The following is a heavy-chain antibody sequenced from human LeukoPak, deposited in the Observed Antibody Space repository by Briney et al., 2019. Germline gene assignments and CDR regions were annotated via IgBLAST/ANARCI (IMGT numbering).Heavy chain of an antibody. CDR3: AKPVTVSSPFDY. CDR2: INKNVVST. V-gene: IGHV3-23*01. CDR1: GFTFSSYA. D-gene: IGHD3-10*01. Sequence: GGSLRLSCAASGFTFSSYAMSWVRQAPGKGLEWVSTINKNVVSTYYVHYAEGRFTISRDNSKNTLYLHMNTLRAEDTALYYCAKPVTVSSPFDYWGQGTLVSVSS. J-gene: IGHJ4*02.